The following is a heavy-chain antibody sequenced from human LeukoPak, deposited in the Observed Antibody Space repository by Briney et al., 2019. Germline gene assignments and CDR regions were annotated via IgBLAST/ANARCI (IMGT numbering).Heavy chain of an antibody. J-gene: IGHJ4*02. CDR2: ISSSSSYI. CDR1: GFTFSSYS. V-gene: IGHV3-21*01. Sequence: PGGSLRLSCTASGFTFSSYSMNWVRQAPGKGLEWVSSISSSSSYIYYADSVKGRFTISRDNAKNSLYLQMNSLRAEDTAVYYCARDRGGSSGGENFDYWGQGTLVTVSS. D-gene: IGHD2-15*01. CDR3: ARDRGGSSGGENFDY.